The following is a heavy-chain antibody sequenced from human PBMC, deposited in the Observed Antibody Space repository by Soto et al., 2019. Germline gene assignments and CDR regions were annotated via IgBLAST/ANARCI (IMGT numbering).Heavy chain of an antibody. D-gene: IGHD2-15*01. J-gene: IGHJ5*02. CDR3: ARCSLVVIPVPGFDP. CDR1: VGSISSGGYY. Sequence: PSETLSLTCTVSVGSISSGGYYWSWIRHHPGRGLEWVGYIYYNGNTYYNPSLKSRVTVSVDTSKNQFSLNVRSVTAADTAVYYCARCSLVVIPVPGFDPWGQGTLVTVSS. CDR2: IYYNGNT. V-gene: IGHV4-31*03.